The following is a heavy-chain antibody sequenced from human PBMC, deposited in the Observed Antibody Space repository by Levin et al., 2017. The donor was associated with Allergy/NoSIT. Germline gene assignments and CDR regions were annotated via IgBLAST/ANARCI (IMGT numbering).Heavy chain of an antibody. CDR1: GGSISSHW. CDR3: MKSGWGAY. Sequence: SCSVSGGSISSHWWSWIRQPPGKGLEWIGYIKYTGSTVYNPSLKSRVTISIDASKTQFSLRLTSVTTADTAVYYCMKSGWGAYWGQGTLVTVSS. CDR2: IKYTGST. V-gene: IGHV4-59*11. J-gene: IGHJ4*02. D-gene: IGHD3-16*01.